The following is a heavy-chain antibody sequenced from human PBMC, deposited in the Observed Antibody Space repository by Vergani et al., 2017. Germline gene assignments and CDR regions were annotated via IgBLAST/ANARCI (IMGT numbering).Heavy chain of an antibody. CDR1: GYTFTSYA. D-gene: IGHD2-8*01. CDR3: AREAVPVYNWFDP. CDR2: INTGNGNT. Sequence: QVQLVQSGAEVKKPGASVKVSCKASGYTFTSYAMHWVRQAPGQRLEWMGWINTGNGNTKYSQKFQGRVTITRDTSASTAYMELSSLRSEDTAVYYCAREAVPVYNWFDPWGQGTLVTVSS. J-gene: IGHJ5*02. V-gene: IGHV1-3*04.